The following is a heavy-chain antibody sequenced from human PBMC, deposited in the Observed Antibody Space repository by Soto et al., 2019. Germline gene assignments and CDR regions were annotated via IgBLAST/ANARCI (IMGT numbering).Heavy chain of an antibody. D-gene: IGHD6-6*01. J-gene: IGHJ6*02. CDR3: ARDRDPIAAREIDANYYGMDV. Sequence: QVQLVQSGAEVKKPGSSVKVSCKASGGTFSSYAISWVRQAPGQGLEWMGGIIPIFGTANYAQKFQSRVTITADESTGRAYMELSSLRSEDTAVDYCARDRDPIAAREIDANYYGMDVWGQGTTVTVSS. V-gene: IGHV1-69*12. CDR1: GGTFSSYA. CDR2: IIPIFGTA.